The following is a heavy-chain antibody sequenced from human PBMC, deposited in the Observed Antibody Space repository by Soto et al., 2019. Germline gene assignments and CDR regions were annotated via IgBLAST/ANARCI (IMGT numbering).Heavy chain of an antibody. CDR1: GGSISSYY. CDR3: ARAPPPYGDFSYYFDY. J-gene: IGHJ4*02. D-gene: IGHD4-17*01. CDR2: IYYSGST. V-gene: IGHV4-59*01. Sequence: PSETLSLTCTVSGGSISSYYWSWIRQPPGKGLEWIGYIYYSGSTNYNPSLKSRVTISVDTSKNQFSLKLSSVTAADTAVYYCARAPPPYGDFSYYFDYWGQGTPVTVSS.